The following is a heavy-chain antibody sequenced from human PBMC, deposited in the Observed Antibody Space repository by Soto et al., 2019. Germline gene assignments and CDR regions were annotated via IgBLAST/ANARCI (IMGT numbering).Heavy chain of an antibody. Sequence: LSLTCTVSGGSISSYYWSWIRQPPGKGLEWIGYIYYSGSTNYNPSLKSRVTISVDTSKNQFSLKLSSVTAADTAVYYCARSPGDILSARFDYWGQGTLVTVSS. J-gene: IGHJ4*02. D-gene: IGHD3-9*01. CDR1: GGSISSYY. V-gene: IGHV4-59*01. CDR2: IYYSGST. CDR3: ARSPGDILSARFDY.